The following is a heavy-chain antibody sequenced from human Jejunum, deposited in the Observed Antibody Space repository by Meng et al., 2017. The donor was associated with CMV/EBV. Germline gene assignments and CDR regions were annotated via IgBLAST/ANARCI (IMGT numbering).Heavy chain of an antibody. D-gene: IGHD2-15*01. CDR1: GFTYSNFW. J-gene: IGHJ4*02. V-gene: IGHV3-7*01. CDR2: IKQEGSAT. Sequence: CAVSGFTYSNFWMSWVRQSPGMGLGWVANIKQEGSATYYADSVKGRFTISRDNAKNSLYLQMDNLRADDTAVYYCVREDIVVFDYWGQGTLVTVSS. CDR3: VREDIVVFDY.